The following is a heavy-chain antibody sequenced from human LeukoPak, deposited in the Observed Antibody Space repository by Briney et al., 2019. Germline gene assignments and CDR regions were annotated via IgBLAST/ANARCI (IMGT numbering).Heavy chain of an antibody. CDR3: ARHSYDFWSGYWYYFDY. CDR2: VYHSGST. V-gene: IGHV4-59*01. CDR1: GGSINNYY. D-gene: IGHD3-3*01. Sequence: ETLSLTCTVSGGSINNYYWTWIRQPPGKGLEWIGYVYHSGSTNYKPSLKSRLTMSIDTSSNQFSLKLSSVTAADTAVYYCARHSYDFWSGYWYYFDYWGQGTLVTVSS. J-gene: IGHJ4*02.